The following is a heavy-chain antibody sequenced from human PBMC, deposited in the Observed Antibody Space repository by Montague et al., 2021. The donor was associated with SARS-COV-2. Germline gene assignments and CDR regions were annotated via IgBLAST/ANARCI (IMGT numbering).Heavy chain of an antibody. D-gene: IGHD4-17*01. J-gene: IGHJ5*02. CDR3: AKDSGPGYGDYRLLGWFDP. CDR2: ISGDGGST. V-gene: IGHV3-43*02. Sequence: SLRLSCAASGFAFDDYAMHWVRQAPGKGLEWVSLISGDGGSTYYXXSLKGRFTISRDNSKNSLYLQMNSLRTEDTALYYCAKDSGPGYGDYRLLGWFDPWGQGTLVTVSS. CDR1: GFAFDDYA.